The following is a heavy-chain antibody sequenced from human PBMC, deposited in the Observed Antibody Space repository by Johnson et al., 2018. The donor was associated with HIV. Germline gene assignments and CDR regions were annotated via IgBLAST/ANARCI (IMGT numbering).Heavy chain of an antibody. Sequence: EVQLVESGGGVVRPGGSLRLSCAASGFTFSNYAMHWVRQAPGRGLEWVGRINSKAEGGTKDYAAPVKGRFTISRDDSKNRLYLQMNSLRAEDTAVYYCARGRNAFDIWGQGTMVTVSS. CDR3: ARGRNAFDI. CDR1: GFTFSNYA. J-gene: IGHJ3*02. V-gene: IGHV3-15*07. CDR2: INSKAEGGTK.